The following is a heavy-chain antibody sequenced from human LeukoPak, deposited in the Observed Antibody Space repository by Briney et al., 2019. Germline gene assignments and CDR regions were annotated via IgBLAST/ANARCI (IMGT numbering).Heavy chain of an antibody. CDR1: GSTFSSYW. CDR2: IKQDGSEK. Sequence: PGGSLRLSCAASGSTFSSYWMSWVRQAPGKGLEWVANIKQDGSEKYYVDSVKGRFTISRDNAKNSLYLQMNSLRAEDTAVYYCARVTAVADGIGFDCWGQGTLVTVSS. D-gene: IGHD6-19*01. CDR3: ARVTAVADGIGFDC. V-gene: IGHV3-7*01. J-gene: IGHJ4*02.